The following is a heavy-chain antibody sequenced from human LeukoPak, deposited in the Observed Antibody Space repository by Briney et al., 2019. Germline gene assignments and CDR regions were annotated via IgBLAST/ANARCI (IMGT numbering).Heavy chain of an antibody. CDR2: IRYDGSNK. J-gene: IGHJ4*02. V-gene: IGHV3-30*02. D-gene: IGHD3-3*01. CDR3: AVIFLEWLATDY. CDR1: GFPFSSYG. Sequence: GGSLRLSCVASGFPFSSYGMHWVRQAPGKGLEGVAFIRYDGSNKYYADSVKGRFTISRDNSKNTLYLQMNSLRAEDTAVYYCAVIFLEWLATDYWGQGTLVTVSS.